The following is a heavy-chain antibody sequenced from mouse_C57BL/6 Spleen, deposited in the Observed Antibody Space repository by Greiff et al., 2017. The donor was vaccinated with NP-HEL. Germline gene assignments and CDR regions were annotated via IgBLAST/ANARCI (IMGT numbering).Heavy chain of an antibody. V-gene: IGHV14-4*01. D-gene: IGHD3-1*01. Sequence: EVQLQQSGAELVRPGASVKLSCTASGFNIKDDYMHWVKQRPEQGLEWIGWIDPENGDTEYASKFQGKATITADTSSNTAYLPLISLTSEDTAVYYGTTDPRAYWGRGTLVTVSA. CDR3: TTDPRAY. CDR2: IDPENGDT. J-gene: IGHJ3*01. CDR1: GFNIKDDY.